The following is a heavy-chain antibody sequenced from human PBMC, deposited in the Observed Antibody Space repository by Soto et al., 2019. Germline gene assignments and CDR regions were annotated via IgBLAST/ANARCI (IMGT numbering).Heavy chain of an antibody. CDR2: FYSSGST. J-gene: IGHJ4*02. V-gene: IGHV3-53*01. Sequence: PGGSLRLSCAASGFTVSSNYLSWVRQAPGKGLEWVSVFYSSGSTYYAASFKGRFTTTRDNTKNTPVLQMISLRGEDTAVDYCSTRVGTTGRYYFDSWGQGPRVTVSS. D-gene: IGHD1-26*01. CDR1: GFTVSSNY. CDR3: STRVGTTGRYYFDS.